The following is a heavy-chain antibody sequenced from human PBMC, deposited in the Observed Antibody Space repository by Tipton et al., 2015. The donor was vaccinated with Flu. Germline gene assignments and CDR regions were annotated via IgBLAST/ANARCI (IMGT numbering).Heavy chain of an antibody. CDR3: ARHYYDASGHQYFDH. J-gene: IGHJ4*02. CDR1: GDSISSGDYY. Sequence: LRLSCTVSGDSISSGDYYGSWVRQHPGKGLEWIGNIYNSGNTYYNPSLKSRVAISLDTSKNQFSLRLSSVTAADTAVYFCARHYYDASGHQYFDHWGQGTLVTVSS. V-gene: IGHV4-31*02. D-gene: IGHD3-22*01. CDR2: IYNSGNT.